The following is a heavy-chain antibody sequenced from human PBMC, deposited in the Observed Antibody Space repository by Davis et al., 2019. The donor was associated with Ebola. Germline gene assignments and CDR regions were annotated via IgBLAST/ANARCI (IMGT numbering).Heavy chain of an antibody. CDR3: AKAYSNSWHSGFDI. J-gene: IGHJ3*02. V-gene: IGHV4-4*07. CDR1: GVSISRHY. CDR2: IYTNANT. Sequence: PSETLSLTCTVSGVSISRHYWSWIRQSADKGLEWIGRIYTNANTNYNPSLRSRVTMAMDASKNQFSLKLSSVTAADTAVYFCAKAYSNSWHSGFDIWGQGTMVTV. D-gene: IGHD5-18*01.